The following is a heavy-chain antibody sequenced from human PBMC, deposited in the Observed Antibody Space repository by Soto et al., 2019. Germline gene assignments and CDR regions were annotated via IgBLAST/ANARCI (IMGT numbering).Heavy chain of an antibody. CDR2: IYYSGST. Sequence: SETLSLTCTVSGGSISSSSYYWGWIRQPPGKGLEWIGSIYYSGSTYYNPSLKSRVAISVDTSKNQFSLKLSSVTAADTAVYYCARRERAAGFSDPWGQGTLVTVSS. J-gene: IGHJ5*02. CDR3: ARRERAAGFSDP. CDR1: GGSISSSSYY. V-gene: IGHV4-39*01. D-gene: IGHD6-13*01.